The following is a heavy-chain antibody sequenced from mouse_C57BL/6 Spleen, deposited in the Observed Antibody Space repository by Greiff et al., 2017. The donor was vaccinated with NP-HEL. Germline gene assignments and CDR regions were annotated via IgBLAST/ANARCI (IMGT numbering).Heavy chain of an antibody. CDR1: GYSFTGYY. CDR3: EKSDGYYVDY. Sequence: EVQLQQSGPELVKPGASVKISCKASGYSFTGYYMNWVKQSPEKSLEWIGEINPSTGGTTYNQKFKAKATLTVDKSSSTAYMQLKSLTPEDSAVYYCEKSDGYYVDYWGQGTTLTVAS. D-gene: IGHD2-3*01. CDR2: INPSTGGT. V-gene: IGHV1-42*01. J-gene: IGHJ2*01.